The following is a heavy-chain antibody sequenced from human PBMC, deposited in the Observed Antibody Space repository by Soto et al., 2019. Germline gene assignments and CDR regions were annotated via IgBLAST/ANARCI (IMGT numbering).Heavy chain of an antibody. J-gene: IGHJ5*02. CDR2: INPSGGST. CDR1: GYTFTSYY. Sequence: ASVKVSCKASGYTFTSYYMHWVRQAPGQGLEWMGIINPSGGSTSYAQKFQGRVTITRDTSASTAYMELSSLRSEDTAVYYCARVVRQYYYDSSGLGWFDPWGQGTLVTVSS. V-gene: IGHV1-46*01. CDR3: ARVVRQYYYDSSGLGWFDP. D-gene: IGHD3-22*01.